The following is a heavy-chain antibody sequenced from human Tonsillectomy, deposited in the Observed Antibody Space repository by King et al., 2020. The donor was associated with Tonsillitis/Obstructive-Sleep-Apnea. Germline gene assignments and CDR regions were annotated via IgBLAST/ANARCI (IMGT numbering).Heavy chain of an antibody. CDR2: ISAYNGNT. J-gene: IGHJ6*03. D-gene: IGHD2-2*01. V-gene: IGHV1-18*01. CDR3: ARGVVVPRKGWWGDYYYMDV. Sequence: QLVQSGAEVKKPGASVKVSCKASGYTFTSYGISWVRQAPGQGLEWMGWISAYNGNTNYAQKLQGRVTMTTDTSTSTAYMELRSLRSDDTAVYYCARGVVVPRKGWWGDYYYMDVWGKGTTVTVSS. CDR1: GYTFTSYG.